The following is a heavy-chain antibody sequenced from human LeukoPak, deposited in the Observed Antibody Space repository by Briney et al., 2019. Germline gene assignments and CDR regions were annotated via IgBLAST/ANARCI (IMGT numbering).Heavy chain of an antibody. D-gene: IGHD2-2*02. CDR1: GYSFSNYW. V-gene: IGHV5-51*01. CDR3: ARRYCGTSTCYKEAFDI. CDR2: IYPGDSDT. J-gene: IGHJ3*02. Sequence: GESLKISCEVSGYSFSNYWIAWVRQMPGKGLEWMWIIYPGDSDTRYSPSFQGQVTFSADKSISTAYLQWSSLKASDTAMYYCARRYCGTSTCYKEAFDIWGQGTMVTVSS.